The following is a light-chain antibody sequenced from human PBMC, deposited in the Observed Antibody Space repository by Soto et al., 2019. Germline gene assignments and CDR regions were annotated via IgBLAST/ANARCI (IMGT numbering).Light chain of an antibody. Sequence: DIQMTQFPSTLSASVGDRVTITCRASQTTNTWLAWYQQKPGTAPKLLIYDDSSLEGGVLSRFSASGSGTEFTLTISSLQPDDLATYYCQQYISDPYTFGQGTKVEIK. CDR2: DDS. CDR1: QTTNTW. J-gene: IGKJ2*01. CDR3: QQYISDPYT. V-gene: IGKV1-5*01.